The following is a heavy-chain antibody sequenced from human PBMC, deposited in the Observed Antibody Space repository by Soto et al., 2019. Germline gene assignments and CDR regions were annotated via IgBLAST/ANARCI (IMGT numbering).Heavy chain of an antibody. CDR1: GYTFTGYY. D-gene: IGHD6-6*01. CDR3: ARDHSSSTYYYYGMDV. CDR2: INPNSGGT. V-gene: IGHV1-2*02. Sequence: QVQLVQSGAEVKKPGASVKVSCKASGYTFTGYYMHWVRQAPGQGLEWMGWINPNSGGTNYAQKFQGRVTMTRDTSISTAYMELSRLRSDDTAVYYCARDHSSSTYYYYGMDVWGQGTTVTVSS. J-gene: IGHJ6*02.